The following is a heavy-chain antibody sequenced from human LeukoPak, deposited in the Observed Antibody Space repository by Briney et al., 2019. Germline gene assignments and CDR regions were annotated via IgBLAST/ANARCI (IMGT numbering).Heavy chain of an antibody. J-gene: IGHJ4*02. CDR3: ARGPRISLVRGALELDY. Sequence: SETLSLTCTVSGGSISSGSYHWNWIRQPPGKGLEWIGYLYYSGSTNYNPSLKSRLTISVDTSKNQFSLKLSSVTAADMAVYYCARGPRISLVRGALELDYWGREPWSPSPQ. D-gene: IGHD3-10*01. CDR2: LYYSGST. CDR1: GGSISSGSYH. V-gene: IGHV4-61*01.